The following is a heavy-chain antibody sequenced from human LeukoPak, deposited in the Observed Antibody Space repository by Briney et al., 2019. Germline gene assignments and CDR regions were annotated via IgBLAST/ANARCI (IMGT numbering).Heavy chain of an antibody. Sequence: PSETLSLTCTVSGGSISSSSYYWGWLRQPPGTGLEWIGYIYYSGSTNYNPSLKSRVTISVDTSKNQFSLKLSSVAAADTAVYYCARGGIVVVPAAMSDDAFDIWGQGTMVTVSS. J-gene: IGHJ3*02. CDR1: GGSISSSSYY. V-gene: IGHV4-61*05. D-gene: IGHD2-2*01. CDR2: IYYSGST. CDR3: ARGGIVVVPAAMSDDAFDI.